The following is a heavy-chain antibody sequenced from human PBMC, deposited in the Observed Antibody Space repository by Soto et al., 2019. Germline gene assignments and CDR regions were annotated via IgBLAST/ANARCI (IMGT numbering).Heavy chain of an antibody. CDR2: ISGSGGST. D-gene: IGHD3-3*01. Sequence: PGGSLRLSCAASGFTFSSYAMSWVRQAPGKGLEWVSAISGSGGSTYYADSVKGRFTISRDNSKNTLYLQMNSLRAEDTAVYYCAKATYDLVFLEHGMDVWGEGTTVTVSS. CDR3: AKATYDLVFLEHGMDV. CDR1: GFTFSSYA. J-gene: IGHJ6*04. V-gene: IGHV3-23*01.